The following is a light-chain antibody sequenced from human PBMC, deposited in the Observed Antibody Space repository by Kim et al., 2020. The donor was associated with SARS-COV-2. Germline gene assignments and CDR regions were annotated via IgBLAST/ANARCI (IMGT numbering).Light chain of an antibody. V-gene: IGKV3-11*01. Sequence: LAPGERATLSCRVSQSVGTFLAWYQQKSGQAPRLLIYDASNRATGIPARFSGSGSGTDFTLTISSLEPEDFAVYYCEQRRSWPLTFGGGTKVDIK. J-gene: IGKJ4*01. CDR3: EQRRSWPLT. CDR1: QSVGTF. CDR2: DAS.